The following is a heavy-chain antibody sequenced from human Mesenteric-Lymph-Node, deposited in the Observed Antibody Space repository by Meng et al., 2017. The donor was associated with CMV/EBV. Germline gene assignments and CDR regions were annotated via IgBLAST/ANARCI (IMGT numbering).Heavy chain of an antibody. D-gene: IGHD3-3*01. Sequence: ASVKVSCKASGYTFTSYYVHWVRQAPGQGLEWMGWISAYNGNTNYAQKLQGRVTMTTDTSTSTAYMELRSLRSDDTAVYYCARDIITIFGVDYYYYGMDVWGQGTTVTVSS. CDR2: ISAYNGNT. J-gene: IGHJ6*02. V-gene: IGHV1-18*04. CDR1: GYTFTSYY. CDR3: ARDIITIFGVDYYYYGMDV.